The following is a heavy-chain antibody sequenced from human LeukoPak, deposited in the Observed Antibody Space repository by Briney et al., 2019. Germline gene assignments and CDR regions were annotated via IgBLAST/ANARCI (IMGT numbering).Heavy chain of an antibody. D-gene: IGHD6-19*01. CDR2: IHGSGST. Sequence: PSETLSLICSVSGDSLSSHYWSWIRQPPGKGLEWIGYIHGSGSTHYDPSLRSRVTISEDTSKNQFYLDVTSVTAADTALYYCARNVGWYTYDTWGQGILVTVSS. J-gene: IGHJ5*02. V-gene: IGHV4-59*08. CDR3: ARNVGWYTYDT. CDR1: GDSLSSHY.